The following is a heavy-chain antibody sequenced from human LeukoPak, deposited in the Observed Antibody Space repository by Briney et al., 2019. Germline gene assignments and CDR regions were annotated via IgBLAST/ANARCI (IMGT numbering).Heavy chain of an antibody. D-gene: IGHD5-24*01. CDR2: IYSGGST. CDR1: GFTVSSNY. Sequence: PGGSLRLSCAASGFTVSSNYMSWVRQAPGKGLEWVSVIYSGGSTYYADSVKGRFTISRDNSKNTLYLQMNSLRAEDTAVYYCAKVGRDGYPTYYFDYWGQGTLVTVSS. J-gene: IGHJ4*02. CDR3: AKVGRDGYPTYYFDY. V-gene: IGHV3-53*01.